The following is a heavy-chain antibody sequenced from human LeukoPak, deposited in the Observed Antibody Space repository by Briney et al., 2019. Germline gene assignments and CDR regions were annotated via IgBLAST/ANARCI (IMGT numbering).Heavy chain of an antibody. CDR1: GGSISSSNW. CDR3: ARGHDYYDSSGYFDY. D-gene: IGHD3-22*01. J-gene: IGHJ4*02. CDR2: IYHSGST. V-gene: IGHV4-4*03. Sequence: PETLSLTCAVSGGSISSSNWWSWVRQPPGKGLEWIGEIYHSGSTNYNPSLKSRVTISVDKSKNQFSLKLSSVTAADTAVYYCARGHDYYDSSGYFDYWGQGTLVTVSS.